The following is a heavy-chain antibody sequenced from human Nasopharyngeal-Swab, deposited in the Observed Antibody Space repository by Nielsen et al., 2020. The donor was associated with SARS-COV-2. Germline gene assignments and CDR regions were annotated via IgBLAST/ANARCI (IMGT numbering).Heavy chain of an antibody. J-gene: IGHJ4*02. D-gene: IGHD4-17*01. CDR2: IYHSGST. CDR3: ARFNHDYGDDFDY. V-gene: IGHV4-30-2*01. Sequence: SETLSLTCAVSGGSISSGGYSWSWIRQPPGKGLEWIGYIYHSGSTYYNPSLKSRVTISVDKSKNQFSLKLSSVTAADTAVYYCARFNHDYGDDFDYWGQGTLVTVSS. CDR1: GGSISSGGYS.